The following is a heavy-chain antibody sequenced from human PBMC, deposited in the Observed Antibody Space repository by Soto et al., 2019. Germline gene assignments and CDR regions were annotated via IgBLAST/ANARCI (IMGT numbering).Heavy chain of an antibody. V-gene: IGHV1-18*01. CDR1: GYTFINYG. Sequence: ASVKVSCKASGYTFINYGISWVRQAPGQGLEWMGWISYSGNTNYAQKLQGRVTMTTDTSTSTAYMELRGLRSDDTAVYYCARPLYYGSGSYVYNWLDPWGQGTLVTVSS. D-gene: IGHD3-10*01. CDR2: ISYSGNT. CDR3: ARPLYYGSGSYVYNWLDP. J-gene: IGHJ5*02.